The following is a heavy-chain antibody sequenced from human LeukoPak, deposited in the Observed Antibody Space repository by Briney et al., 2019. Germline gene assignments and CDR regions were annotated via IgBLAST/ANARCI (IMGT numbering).Heavy chain of an antibody. CDR3: AKDWSPTTVGWFDP. CDR1: GFTFGDYA. Sequence: GGSLRLSCAASGFTFGDYAMHWVRLAPGKGLEWVSGISWNSGSIGYADSVKGRFTISRDNAKNSLYLQMNSLRAEDTALYYCAKDWSPTTVGWFDPWGQATLVTVSS. D-gene: IGHD4-11*01. CDR2: ISWNSGSI. J-gene: IGHJ5*02. V-gene: IGHV3-9*01.